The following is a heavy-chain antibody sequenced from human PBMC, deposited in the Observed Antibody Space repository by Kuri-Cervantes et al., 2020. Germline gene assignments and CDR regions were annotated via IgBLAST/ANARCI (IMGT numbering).Heavy chain of an antibody. CDR2: INHRGST. J-gene: IGHJ5*02. CDR3: ARLAAAGKLSWFDP. Sequence: SETLSLTCAVYGGSFSSYYWSWMRQTPGKGLEWIGQINHRGSTTHNPSLKSRVTISADTSKNQFSLKLSSVTAADTTFYYCARLAAAGKLSWFDPWGQGTLVTVSS. CDR1: GGSFSSYY. D-gene: IGHD6-13*01. V-gene: IGHV4-34*01.